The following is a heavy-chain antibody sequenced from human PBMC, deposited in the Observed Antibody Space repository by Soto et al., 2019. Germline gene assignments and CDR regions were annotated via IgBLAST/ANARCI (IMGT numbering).Heavy chain of an antibody. CDR1: GGSISSYY. CDR2: IYYSGST. CDR3: ARVPGIAVAGTGVFYYYYGMDV. V-gene: IGHV4-59*01. D-gene: IGHD6-19*01. J-gene: IGHJ6*02. Sequence: SETLSLTCTASGGSISSYYWSWIRQPPGKGLEWIGYIYYSGSTNYNPSLKSRVTISVDTSKNQFSLKLSSVTAADTAVCYCARVPGIAVAGTGVFYYYYGMDVWGQGTTVTVSS.